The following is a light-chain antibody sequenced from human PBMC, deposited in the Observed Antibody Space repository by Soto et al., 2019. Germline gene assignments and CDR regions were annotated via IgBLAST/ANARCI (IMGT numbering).Light chain of an antibody. CDR3: FSYTSSGTYV. J-gene: IGLJ1*01. CDR1: SSDVGNYKY. Sequence: QSALTQPASVSGSPGQSITISCTGISSDVGNYKYVSWYQQHPDKAPKLMIYEVSNRPSGVSNRFSGSKSGNTASLTISGLQAEDETDYYCFSYTSSGTYVFGTGTKVTVL. CDR2: EVS. V-gene: IGLV2-14*01.